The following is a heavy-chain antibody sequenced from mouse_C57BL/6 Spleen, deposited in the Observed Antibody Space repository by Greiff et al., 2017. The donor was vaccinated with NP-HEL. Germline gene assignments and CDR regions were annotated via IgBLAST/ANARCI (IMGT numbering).Heavy chain of an antibody. V-gene: IGHV3-8*01. CDR1: GYSITSDY. D-gene: IGHD1-1*01. CDR3: ARYTNYYGSREVYFDY. J-gene: IGHJ2*01. Sequence: EVKLQESGPGLAKPSQTLSLTCSVTGYSITSDYWNWIRKFPGNKLEYMGYISYSGSTYYNPSLKSRISITRDTSKNQYYLQLNSVTTEDTATYYCARYTNYYGSREVYFDYWGQGTTLTVSS. CDR2: ISYSGST.